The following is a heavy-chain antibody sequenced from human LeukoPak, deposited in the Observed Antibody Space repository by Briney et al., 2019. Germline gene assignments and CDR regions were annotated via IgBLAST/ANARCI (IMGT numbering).Heavy chain of an antibody. D-gene: IGHD3-9*01. Sequence: GGSLRLSCAASGSYWMHWVRQAPGRGLVWVSHINSDGSWTSYADSMKGRFTISRDNSKNTLYLQMNSLRAEDTAVYYCAKDSILRYFDWLSPPHYFDYWGQGTLVTVSS. CDR1: GSYW. CDR2: INSDGSWT. J-gene: IGHJ4*02. CDR3: AKDSILRYFDWLSPPHYFDY. V-gene: IGHV3-74*01.